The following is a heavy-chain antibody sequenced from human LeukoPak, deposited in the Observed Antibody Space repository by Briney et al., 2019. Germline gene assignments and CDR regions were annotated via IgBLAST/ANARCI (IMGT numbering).Heavy chain of an antibody. D-gene: IGHD1-26*01. J-gene: IGHJ4*02. CDR2: IDGSGGST. CDR1: GFTFSSYA. Sequence: PGGSLRLSCVASGFTFSSYAMSWFRQAPGKGLEWVSAIDGSGGSTYCADPVKGRFTISRDNSKNTLYLQMNSQRAGDTAVYYCVRDKEGVGATRLDYWGQGTLVTVSS. V-gene: IGHV3-23*01. CDR3: VRDKEGVGATRLDY.